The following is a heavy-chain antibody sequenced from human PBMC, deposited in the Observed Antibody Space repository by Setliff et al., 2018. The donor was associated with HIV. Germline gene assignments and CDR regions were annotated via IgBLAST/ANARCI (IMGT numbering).Heavy chain of an antibody. D-gene: IGHD3-10*01. CDR2: IIPIFGTT. V-gene: IGHV1-69*13. J-gene: IGHJ4*02. CDR1: GVTFSNCS. Sequence: SVKVSCKASGVTFSNCSISWVRQAPGQGLEWLGGIIPIFGTTIYAEKFQGRVTISADESTSTAYMELNSLRFEDTAVYYCAAVESFMFQGVRNWGQGTLVTVSS. CDR3: AAVESFMFQGVRN.